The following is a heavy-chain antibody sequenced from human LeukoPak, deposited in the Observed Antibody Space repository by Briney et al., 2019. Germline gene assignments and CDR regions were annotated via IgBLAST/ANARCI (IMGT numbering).Heavy chain of an antibody. J-gene: IGHJ3*02. CDR2: ISSRSTTI. D-gene: IGHD2-2*01. Sequence: RPGGSLRLSCSASGFTFSSYSMNWVRQAPGKGVEWVSYISSRSTTIHYADSVKGRFTISRDNAKNSLDLQMNGLRDEDTAVYYCARDRSPRAIDAFDIWGQGTKVTVSS. V-gene: IGHV3-48*02. CDR1: GFTFSSYS. CDR3: ARDRSPRAIDAFDI.